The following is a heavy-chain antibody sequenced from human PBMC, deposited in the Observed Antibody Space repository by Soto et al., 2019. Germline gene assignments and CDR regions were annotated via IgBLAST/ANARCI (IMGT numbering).Heavy chain of an antibody. J-gene: IGHJ4*02. CDR1: GFTFSSYG. CDR2: IWYDGSNK. CDR3: AREHAKAAWGIPMATTSYFDY. D-gene: IGHD5-12*01. Sequence: QVQLVESGGGVVQPGRSLRLSCAASGFTFSSYGMHWVRQAPGKGLEWVAVIWYDGSNKYYADSVKGRFTISRDNSKNTLYLQMNSLRAEDTAVYYCAREHAKAAWGIPMATTSYFDYWGQGTLVTVSS. V-gene: IGHV3-33*01.